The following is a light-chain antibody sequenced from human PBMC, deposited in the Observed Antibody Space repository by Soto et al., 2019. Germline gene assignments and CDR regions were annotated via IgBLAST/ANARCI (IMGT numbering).Light chain of an antibody. J-gene: IGKJ4*01. Sequence: DIQMTQSPSSLSASFGGRVTITCRASQNINKSVNWYQQKPGSAPKLLIYNASTLQSGVPSRFSGSGSGTDFTLTISSRQPADRATYHCQQRYNKYFTFGGVTKVEI. CDR2: NAS. CDR1: QNINKS. V-gene: IGKV1-39*01. CDR3: QQRYNKYFT.